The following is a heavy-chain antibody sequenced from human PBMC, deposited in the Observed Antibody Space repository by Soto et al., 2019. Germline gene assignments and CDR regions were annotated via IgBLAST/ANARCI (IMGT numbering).Heavy chain of an antibody. V-gene: IGHV4-59*08. Sequence: SETLSLTCTVSGGSISSYYWSWIRQPPGKGLEWIGYIYYSGSTNYNPSLKSRVTISVDTSKNQFSLKLSSVTAADTAVYYCARKQYSGYDYAYWGQGTLVTVSS. CDR3: ARKQYSGYDYAY. CDR1: GGSISSYY. J-gene: IGHJ4*02. D-gene: IGHD5-12*01. CDR2: IYYSGST.